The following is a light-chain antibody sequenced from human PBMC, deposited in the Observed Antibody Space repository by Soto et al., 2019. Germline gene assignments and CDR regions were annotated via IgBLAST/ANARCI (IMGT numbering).Light chain of an antibody. V-gene: IGLV2-18*02. CDR2: DVS. CDR3: SSFTSSMTNV. Sequence: SALTQPPSVSGSPGQSVTISCTGTSSDVDSYNRVSWYQQPPGTAPKVMIYDVSNRPSGVPYRFSGSKSGNTASLTISWLQAADEADYFCSSFTSSMTNVFGSGTKVTVL. J-gene: IGLJ1*01. CDR1: SSDVDSYNR.